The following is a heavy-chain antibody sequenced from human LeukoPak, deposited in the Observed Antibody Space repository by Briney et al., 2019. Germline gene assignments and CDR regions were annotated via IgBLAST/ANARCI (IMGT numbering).Heavy chain of an antibody. CDR3: AHTGYCSSPSCYIEYFDY. Sequence: SGPTLVNPTQTLTLTCTFSVFSLSTSRMGVGWIRQPPVKALECLALIFWDDDKCNSPSMKSTLIITKDTLKNQVVLTMTNMDPVDTATDDCAHTGYCSSPSCYIEYFDYWGQGTLVTVSS. CDR1: VFSLSTSRMG. V-gene: IGHV2-5*02. D-gene: IGHD2-2*01. J-gene: IGHJ4*02. CDR2: IFWDDDK.